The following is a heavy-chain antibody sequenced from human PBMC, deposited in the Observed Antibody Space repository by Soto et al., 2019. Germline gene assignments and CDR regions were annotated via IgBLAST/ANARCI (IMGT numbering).Heavy chain of an antibody. CDR3: SRVSPPILGDADYYYGMDV. D-gene: IGHD3-9*01. V-gene: IGHV1-69*02. CDR2: IIPILGIA. Sequence: QVQLVQSGAEVKKPGSSVKVSCKASGGTFSSYTISWVRQAPGQGLEWMGRIIPILGIANYAQKFQGRVTITANKSTSTAYMELSSLRSDDTAVYYWSRVSPPILGDADYYYGMDVWGQGTTVTVSS. CDR1: GGTFSSYT. J-gene: IGHJ6*02.